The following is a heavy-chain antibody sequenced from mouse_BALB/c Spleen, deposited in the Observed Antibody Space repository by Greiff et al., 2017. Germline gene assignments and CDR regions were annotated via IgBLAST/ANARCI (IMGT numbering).Heavy chain of an antibody. V-gene: IGHV5-17*02. CDR1: GFTFSSFG. D-gene: IGHD4-1*01. J-gene: IGHJ2*01. CDR3: ARSKVLTGTDY. CDR2: ISSGSSTI. Sequence: EVKLVESGGGLVQPGGSRKLSCAASGFTFSSFGMHWVRQAPEKGLEWVAYISSGSSTIYYADTVKGRFTISRDNPKNTLFLQMTSLRSEDTAMYYCARSKVLTGTDYWGQGTTLTVSS.